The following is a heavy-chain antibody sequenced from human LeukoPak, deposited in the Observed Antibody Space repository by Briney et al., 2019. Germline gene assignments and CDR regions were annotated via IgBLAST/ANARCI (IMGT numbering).Heavy chain of an antibody. J-gene: IGHJ5*02. V-gene: IGHV1-2*06. Sequence: ASVKVSCMSSGYTFTCYYIHWLRQAPAQGLEWVGRINRNTGGTNYEQESEGRVNMTRDTSITTAYMELSRLTSDDTAIYYCAKVAPSLTAAGNWLDPWGQGALVTVSS. CDR2: INRNTGGT. D-gene: IGHD6-13*01. CDR1: GYTFTCYY. CDR3: AKVAPSLTAAGNWLDP.